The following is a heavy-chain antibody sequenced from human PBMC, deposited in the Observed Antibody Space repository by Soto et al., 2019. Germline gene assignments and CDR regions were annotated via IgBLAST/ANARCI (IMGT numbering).Heavy chain of an antibody. V-gene: IGHV4-39*01. Sequence: SETLSLTCTVSGGSISSSSYYWGWIRQPPGKGLEWIGSIYYSGSTYYNPSFKSRVTISVDTSKNQFSLKLSSVTAADTAVYYCARHPAPAPYSSSSVFDYWGQGTLVTVSS. CDR3: ARHPAPAPYSSSSVFDY. D-gene: IGHD6-6*01. J-gene: IGHJ4*02. CDR1: GGSISSSSYY. CDR2: IYYSGST.